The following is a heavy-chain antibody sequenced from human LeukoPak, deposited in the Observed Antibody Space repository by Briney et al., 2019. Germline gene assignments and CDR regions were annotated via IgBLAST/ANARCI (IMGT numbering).Heavy chain of an antibody. CDR1: GYSFTSYW. CDR3: ARRLRWYNFDY. J-gene: IGHJ4*02. CDR2: IYPGDSDT. D-gene: IGHD4-23*01. V-gene: IGHV5-51*01. Sequence: GESLKISCKGSGYSFTSYWIGWVRQMPGKGLEWMGIIYPGDSDTRYSPSYQGQVTISADKSISTAYLQRSSLKASDTAMYYCARRLRWYNFDYWGQGTLVTVSS.